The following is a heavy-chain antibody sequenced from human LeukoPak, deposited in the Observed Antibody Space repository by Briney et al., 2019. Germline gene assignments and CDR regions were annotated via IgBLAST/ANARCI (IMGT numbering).Heavy chain of an antibody. CDR2: INHSGST. V-gene: IGHV4-34*01. D-gene: IGHD3-3*01. Sequence: PSETLSLTCAVYGGSFSGYYWSWIRQPPGKGLEWIGEINHSGSTNYNPSLKSRVTISVDTSKNQFSLKLSSVTAADTAVYYCARGRRTIFGVVTKRPHGAFDIWGQGTMVTVSS. CDR1: GGSFSGYY. J-gene: IGHJ3*02. CDR3: ARGRRTIFGVVTKRPHGAFDI.